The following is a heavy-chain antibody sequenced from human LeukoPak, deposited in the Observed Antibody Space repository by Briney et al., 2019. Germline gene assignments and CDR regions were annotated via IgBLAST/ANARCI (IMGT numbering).Heavy chain of an antibody. D-gene: IGHD5-12*01. CDR3: ARWRGYDILDY. Sequence: SETLSLTCTVSGGSFTPYYWSWIRQPPGKGLEWIGHISYSGSTNYNPSLKSRITVSVDTSKNQFSLKLSSVTAADTAVYYCARWRGYDILDYWGQGTLVTVSS. CDR1: GGSFTPYY. V-gene: IGHV4-59*01. CDR2: ISYSGST. J-gene: IGHJ4*02.